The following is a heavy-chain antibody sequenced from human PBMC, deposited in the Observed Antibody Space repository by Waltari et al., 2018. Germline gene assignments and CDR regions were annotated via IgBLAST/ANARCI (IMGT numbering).Heavy chain of an antibody. CDR2: INPNRGGT. CDR3: ARRTLAAAGMGYYYYYMDV. D-gene: IGHD6-13*01. V-gene: IGHV1-2*06. J-gene: IGHJ6*03. CDR1: GYTFTGYY. Sequence: QVQLVQSGAEVKKPGASVKVSCKASGYTFTGYYMHWVRQAPGQGLEWMGRINPNRGGTNYAQKFQGRVTMTRDTSISTAYMELSRLRSDDTAVYYCARRTLAAAGMGYYYYYMDVWGKGTTVTVSS.